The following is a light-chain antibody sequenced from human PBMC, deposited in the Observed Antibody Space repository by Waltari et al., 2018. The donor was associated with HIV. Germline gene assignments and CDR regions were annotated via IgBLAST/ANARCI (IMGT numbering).Light chain of an antibody. J-gene: IGKJ2*01. CDR2: GAS. Sequence: EIVMTQSPATLSVSPGERATLSCRASQSVSSNLAWYQKKPGQAPRLLFYGASTRATGIPARFSGSGSGTEFTLTISRLQSEDFALYYCQQYNNWPPGTFGQGTRLEIK. CDR3: QQYNNWPPGT. CDR1: QSVSSN. V-gene: IGKV3-15*01.